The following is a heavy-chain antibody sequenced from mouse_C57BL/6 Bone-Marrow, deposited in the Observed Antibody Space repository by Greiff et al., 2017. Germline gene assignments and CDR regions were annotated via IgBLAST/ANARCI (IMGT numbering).Heavy chain of an antibody. J-gene: IGHJ4*01. CDR1: GYNFTDYY. Sequence: QVHVKQSGPELVKPGASVKISCKASGYNFTDYYINWVKQRPGQGLEWIGWIFPGSGSTYYNEKFKGKATLTVDKSSSTAYMLLSSLTSEDSAVYFCARFGLDYYGSGYAMDYWGQGTSVTVSS. V-gene: IGHV1-75*01. D-gene: IGHD1-1*01. CDR2: IFPGSGST. CDR3: ARFGLDYYGSGYAMDY.